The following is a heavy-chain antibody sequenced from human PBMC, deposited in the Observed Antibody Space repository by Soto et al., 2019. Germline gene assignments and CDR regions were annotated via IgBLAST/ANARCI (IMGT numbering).Heavy chain of an antibody. J-gene: IGHJ6*02. V-gene: IGHV3-30*18. CDR1: GFTFSSYG. CDR3: AKGSLWFGELGYYGMDV. Sequence: QVQLVESGGGVVQPGRSLRLSCAASGFTFSSYGMHWVRQAPGKGLEWVAVISYDGNNKYYADSVKGRFTISRDNSKNTLYLQMNSLRAEDTAVYYCAKGSLWFGELGYYGMDVWGQGTTVTVSS. D-gene: IGHD3-10*01. CDR2: ISYDGNNK.